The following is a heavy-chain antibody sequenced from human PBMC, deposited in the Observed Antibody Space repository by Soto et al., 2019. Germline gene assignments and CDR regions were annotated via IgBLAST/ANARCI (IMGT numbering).Heavy chain of an antibody. Sequence: PSETLSLTCTVSGGFIGNYYWSWVRQSPGKGLEWIGYIYYSGTTNYNPSLKSRVTILLDMSKNQFSLRLTSMTAADTAVYYCVASLAASGLNWLDPWGRGTLVTVSS. D-gene: IGHD6-13*01. J-gene: IGHJ5*02. CDR1: GGFIGNYY. V-gene: IGHV4-59*12. CDR3: VASLAASGLNWLDP. CDR2: IYYSGTT.